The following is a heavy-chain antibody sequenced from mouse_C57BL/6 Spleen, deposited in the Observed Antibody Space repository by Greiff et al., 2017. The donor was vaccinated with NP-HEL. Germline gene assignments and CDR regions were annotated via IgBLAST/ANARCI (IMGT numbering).Heavy chain of an antibody. V-gene: IGHV1-15*01. Sequence: QVQLQQSGAELVRPGASVTLSCKASGYTFTDYEMHWVKQTPVHGLEWIGAIDPETGGTAYNQKFKGKAILTADKSSSTAYMELRSLTSEDSAVYYCTRYNYYGSSYHNYAMDYWGQGTSVTVSS. D-gene: IGHD1-1*01. J-gene: IGHJ4*01. CDR1: GYTFTDYE. CDR3: TRYNYYGSSYHNYAMDY. CDR2: IDPETGGT.